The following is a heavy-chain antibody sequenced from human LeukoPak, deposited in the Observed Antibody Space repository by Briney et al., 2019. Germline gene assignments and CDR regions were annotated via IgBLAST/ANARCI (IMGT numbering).Heavy chain of an antibody. CDR1: GFTFSSYW. D-gene: IGHD3-10*01. Sequence: PGGSLRLSCAASGFTFSSYWMSWVRQAPGKGLEWVANIKQDGSEKYYVDSVKGRFTISRDNAKNSLYLQMNSLRAEDTALYYCAKRSGPYYFDYWGQGTLVTVSS. J-gene: IGHJ4*02. V-gene: IGHV3-7*03. CDR3: AKRSGPYYFDY. CDR2: IKQDGSEK.